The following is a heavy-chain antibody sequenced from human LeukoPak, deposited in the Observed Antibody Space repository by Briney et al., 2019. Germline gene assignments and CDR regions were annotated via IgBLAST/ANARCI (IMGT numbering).Heavy chain of an antibody. D-gene: IGHD3-10*02. CDR2: ISSSGSTI. Sequence: GGSLRLSCAASGFTFDNYGMAWVRQAPGKGLEWVSYISSSGSTIYYADSVKGRFTISRDNAKNSLYLQMNSLRAEDTAVYYCAELGITMIGGVWGKGTTVTISS. CDR1: GFTFDNYG. V-gene: IGHV3-48*04. J-gene: IGHJ6*04. CDR3: AELGITMIGGV.